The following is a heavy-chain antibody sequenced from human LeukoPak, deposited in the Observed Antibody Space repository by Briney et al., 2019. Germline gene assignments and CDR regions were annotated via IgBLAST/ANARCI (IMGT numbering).Heavy chain of an antibody. CDR2: ISSSGSTI. Sequence: GGSLRLSCAASGFTFSSYEMNWVRQASGKGLEWVSYISSSGSTIYYADFVKGRFTISRDNAKNSLYLQMNSLRAEDTAVYYCARTRITMVRGVIIDYYMDVWGKGTTVTVSS. V-gene: IGHV3-48*03. J-gene: IGHJ6*03. D-gene: IGHD3-10*01. CDR1: GFTFSSYE. CDR3: ARTRITMVRGVIIDYYMDV.